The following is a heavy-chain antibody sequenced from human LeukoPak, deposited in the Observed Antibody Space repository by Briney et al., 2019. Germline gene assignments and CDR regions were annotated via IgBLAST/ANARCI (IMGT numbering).Heavy chain of an antibody. CDR3: AKDPGYCSGGSCPGETDY. CDR1: GFTFDDYA. D-gene: IGHD2-15*01. CDR2: ISGDGGST. V-gene: IGHV3-43*02. J-gene: IGHJ4*02. Sequence: PGGSLRLSCAASGFTFDDYAMHWVRQAPGKGLEWVSLISGDGGSTYYADSVKGRFTISRDNSKNSLYLQMNSLRTEDTALYYCAKDPGYCSGGSCPGETDYWGQGTLVTVSS.